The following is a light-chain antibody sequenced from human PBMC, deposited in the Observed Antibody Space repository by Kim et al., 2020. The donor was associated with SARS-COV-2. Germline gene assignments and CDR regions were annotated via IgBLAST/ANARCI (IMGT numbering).Light chain of an antibody. V-gene: IGLV10-54*01. CDR2: RNN. CDR3: SAWDYSLSAWV. J-gene: IGLJ3*02. CDR1: SNTGGSQG. Sequence: RPTATLTCTGNSNTGGSQGAAWLQQHQGHPPKLLSYRNNNRPSGISERLSASRSGNTASLTITGLRPEDEADYYCSAWDYSLSAWVFGGGTKLTVL.